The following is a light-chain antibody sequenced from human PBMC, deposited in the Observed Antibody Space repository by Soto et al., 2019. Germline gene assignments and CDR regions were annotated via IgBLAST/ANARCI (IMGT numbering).Light chain of an antibody. Sequence: IQLTQSPSSLSASVGDRDTITCRASQGISSYLAWYQQKPGKAPKLLIYAASTLQSGVPSRFSGSGSGTDFTLTISSLQPEDFATYYCQQLNSYPITVGQGTRLEIK. CDR3: QQLNSYPIT. CDR1: QGISSY. J-gene: IGKJ5*01. V-gene: IGKV1-9*01. CDR2: AAS.